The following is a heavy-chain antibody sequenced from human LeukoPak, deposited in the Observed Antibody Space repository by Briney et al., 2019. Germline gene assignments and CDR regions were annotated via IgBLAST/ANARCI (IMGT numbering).Heavy chain of an antibody. D-gene: IGHD2-15*01. CDR1: GFTVSSNY. V-gene: IGHV3-23*01. CDR3: AKAPTPVVAATLFHH. CDR2: ISGSGGNT. Sequence: PGGSLRLSCAASGFTVSSNYMSWVRQAPGKGLEWVSVISGSGGNTYYADPVKGRFTISRDNSKNTLYMQMNSLGAEDTAVYYCAKAPTPVVAATLFHHWGQGTLVTVS. J-gene: IGHJ1*01.